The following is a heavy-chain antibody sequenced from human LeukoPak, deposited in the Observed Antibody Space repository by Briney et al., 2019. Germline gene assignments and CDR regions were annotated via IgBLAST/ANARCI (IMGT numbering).Heavy chain of an antibody. CDR3: ARETDDYYDSSGYYITLGY. V-gene: IGHV1-18*01. J-gene: IGHJ4*02. CDR2: ISAYNGNT. D-gene: IGHD3-22*01. Sequence: ASVKVSCKASGYTFTSYGISWVRQAPGQGLEWMGWISAYNGNTNYAQKLQGRVTMTTDTSTSTAYMELRSLRSDDTAVYYCARETDDYYDSSGYYITLGYWGQGTLVTVSS. CDR1: GYTFTSYG.